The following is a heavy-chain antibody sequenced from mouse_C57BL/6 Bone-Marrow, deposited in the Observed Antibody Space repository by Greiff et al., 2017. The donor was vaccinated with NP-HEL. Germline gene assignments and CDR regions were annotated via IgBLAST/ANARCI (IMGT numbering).Heavy chain of an antibody. J-gene: IGHJ4*01. CDR3: AATMVTTVYYAMDY. D-gene: IGHD2-2*01. CDR2: IHPNSGST. V-gene: IGHV1-64*01. Sequence: QVHVKQPGAELVKPGASVKLSCKASGYTFTSYWMHWVKQRPGQGLEWIGMIHPNSGSTNYNEKFKSKATLTVDKSSSTAYMQLSSLTSEDSAVYYCAATMVTTVYYAMDYWGQGTSVTVSS. CDR1: GYTFTSYW.